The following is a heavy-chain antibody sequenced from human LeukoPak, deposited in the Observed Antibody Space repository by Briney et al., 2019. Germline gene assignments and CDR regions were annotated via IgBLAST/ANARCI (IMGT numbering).Heavy chain of an antibody. CDR2: MNPNSGNT. V-gene: IGHV1-8*01. CDR1: GYTFTSYD. J-gene: IGHJ4*02. D-gene: IGHD5-18*01. CDR3: ARDGGTAGYSSGSDY. Sequence: ASVKVSCKASGYTFTSYDINWVRQATGQGLEWMGWMNPNSGNTGYAQNFQGRVTVTKDTSTSTVYMEVRSLRSDDTAVYFCARDGGTAGYSSGSDYWGQGTLVTVSS.